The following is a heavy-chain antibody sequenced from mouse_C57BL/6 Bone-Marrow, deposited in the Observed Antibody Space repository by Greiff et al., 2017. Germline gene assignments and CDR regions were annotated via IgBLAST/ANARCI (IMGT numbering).Heavy chain of an antibody. Sequence: VQLQQSGAELARPGASVKLSCKASGYTFTSYGISWVKQRTGQGLEWIGEIYPRSGNTYYNEKFKGKATLTADKSSSTAYMEHRSLTSEDSAVYFYARSVAWYAYGGRGTLVTVSA. CDR3: ARSVAWYAY. D-gene: IGHD1-1*01. V-gene: IGHV1-81*01. J-gene: IGHJ3*01. CDR2: IYPRSGNT. CDR1: GYTFTSYG.